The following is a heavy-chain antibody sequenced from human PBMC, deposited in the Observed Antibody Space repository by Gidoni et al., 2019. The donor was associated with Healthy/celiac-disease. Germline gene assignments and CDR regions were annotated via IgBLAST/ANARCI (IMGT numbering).Heavy chain of an antibody. CDR3: AKDGATVTGYYGMDV. CDR1: GFTFSSYA. J-gene: IGHJ6*02. D-gene: IGHD4-17*01. Sequence: RLSCAASGFTFSSYAMTWVRQAPGKGLEWASAISGSGGSTYYADSVKGRFTISRDNSKNTLYLQMNSLRAEDTAVYYCAKDGATVTGYYGMDVWGQGTTVTVSS. V-gene: IGHV3-23*01. CDR2: ISGSGGST.